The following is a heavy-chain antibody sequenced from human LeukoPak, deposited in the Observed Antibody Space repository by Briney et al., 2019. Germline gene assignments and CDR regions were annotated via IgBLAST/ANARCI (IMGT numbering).Heavy chain of an antibody. CDR3: ARDTGIQLSRGTMDV. V-gene: IGHV3-74*01. D-gene: IGHD5-18*01. CDR1: GFTFSSYS. Sequence: PGGSLRLSCAASGFTFSSYSMNWVRQAPGKGLVWVSRINSDGSSTSYADSVKGRFTISRDNAKNTLYLQMNSLRAEDTAVYYCARDTGIQLSRGTMDVWGKGTTVTVSS. CDR2: INSDGSST. J-gene: IGHJ6*03.